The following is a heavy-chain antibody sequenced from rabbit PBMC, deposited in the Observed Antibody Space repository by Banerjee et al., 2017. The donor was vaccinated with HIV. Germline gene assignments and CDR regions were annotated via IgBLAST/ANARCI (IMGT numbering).Heavy chain of an antibody. Sequence: QEQLEESGGDLVKPGRSLTLTCTASGFSFSDKYVMCWVRQAPGKGLEWIGCINTISGDTVYATWAKGRFTISKASWTTVTLQMTSLTAADTATYFCARSYGDSGYSSYYLWGQGTLVTVS. D-gene: IGHD1-1*01. J-gene: IGHJ3*01. CDR2: INTISGDT. CDR3: ARSYGDSGYSSYYL. V-gene: IGHV1S45*01. CDR1: GFSFSDKYV.